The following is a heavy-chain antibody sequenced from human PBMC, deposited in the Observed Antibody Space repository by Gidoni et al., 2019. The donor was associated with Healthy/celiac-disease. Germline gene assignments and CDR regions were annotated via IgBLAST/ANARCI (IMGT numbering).Heavy chain of an antibody. CDR2: IWYDGSNK. D-gene: IGHD6-6*01. J-gene: IGHJ6*02. CDR1: GFTFSSYG. V-gene: IGHV3-33*01. CDR3: ARAVPTYYGMDV. Sequence: QVQLVESGGGVVQPGRSLRLSCAASGFTFSSYGMHWVRQAPGKGLGWVAVIWYDGSNKYYADSVKGRFTISRDNSKNTLYLQMNSLRAEDTAVYYCARAVPTYYGMDVWGQGTTVTVSS.